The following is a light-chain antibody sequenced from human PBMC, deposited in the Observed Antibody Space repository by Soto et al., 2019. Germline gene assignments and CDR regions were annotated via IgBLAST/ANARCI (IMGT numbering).Light chain of an antibody. Sequence: DIQMTQSPSAVSPSVGDRVTITCRASQDIGNSLAWFQQKPGKVPERLIYGASTLESGVPSRFSGSGSGTEFTLTISSLQPEDFAAYYCLQHNSYPFTFGPGTKVDV. J-gene: IGKJ3*01. CDR2: GAS. CDR3: LQHNSYPFT. CDR1: QDIGNS. V-gene: IGKV1-17*03.